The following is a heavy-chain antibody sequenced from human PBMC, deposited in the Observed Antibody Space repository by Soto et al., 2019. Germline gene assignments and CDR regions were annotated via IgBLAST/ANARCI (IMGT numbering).Heavy chain of an antibody. CDR1: GGSISSYY. CDR3: ARLLCLSTSCYTGSRHFFDY. J-gene: IGHJ4*02. CDR2: IYYSGST. V-gene: IGHV4-59*01. D-gene: IGHD2-2*02. Sequence: SETLSLTCTVSGGSISSYYWSWIRQPPGKGLEWIGYIYYSGSTNYNPSLKSRVTISVDTSKNQFSLKLSSVTAADTAVYYCARLLCLSTSCYTGSRHFFDYWGQGALVTVSS.